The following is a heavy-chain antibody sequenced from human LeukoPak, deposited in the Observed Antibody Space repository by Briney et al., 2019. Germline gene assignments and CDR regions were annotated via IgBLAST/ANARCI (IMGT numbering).Heavy chain of an antibody. V-gene: IGHV1-46*01. CDR1: GYTFTSYY. Sequence: ASVKVTCKASGYTFTSYYMHWVRQAPGQGLEWMGIINPSGGSTSYAQKFQGRVTMTRDTSTSTVYMELSSLRSEDTAVYYCARGNIAAGTKRSRTNPNFYYWGQGTLVTVSS. J-gene: IGHJ4*02. CDR3: ARGNIAAGTKRSRTNPNFYY. CDR2: INPSGGST. D-gene: IGHD6-13*01.